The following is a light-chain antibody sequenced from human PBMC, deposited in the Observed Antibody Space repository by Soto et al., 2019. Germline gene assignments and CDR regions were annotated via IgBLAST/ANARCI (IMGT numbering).Light chain of an antibody. CDR1: SSDVGGYNY. CDR2: DVN. J-gene: IGLJ1*01. V-gene: IGLV2-14*03. CDR3: CSYTTSSTYV. Sequence: QAVVTQPASVSGSPGQSIAISCTGTSSDVGGYNYVSWYQQHPGKAPKLMIYDVNNRPSGVSNRFSGSKSGNTASLTISGLQAEDEADYYCCSYTTSSTYVFGTGTKVTVL.